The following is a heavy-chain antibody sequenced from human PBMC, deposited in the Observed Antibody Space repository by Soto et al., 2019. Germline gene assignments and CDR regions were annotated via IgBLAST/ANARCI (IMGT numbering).Heavy chain of an antibody. J-gene: IGHJ3*02. CDR3: LTTTSAFDM. D-gene: IGHD1-1*01. V-gene: IGHV3-7*01. Sequence: EVQLVESGGGLVQPGGSLRLSCAASGFTLSGYWMSWVRQAPGKGLEWVANIKQDGSEIYYVDSVKGRFTISRDNAKKSRVLQMNSMIGEETAVYYCLTTTSAFDMWGQGTLVTVSS. CDR2: IKQDGSEI. CDR1: GFTLSGYW.